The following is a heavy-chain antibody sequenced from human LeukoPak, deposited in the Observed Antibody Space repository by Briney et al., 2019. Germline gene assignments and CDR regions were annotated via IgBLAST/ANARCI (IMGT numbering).Heavy chain of an antibody. V-gene: IGHV3-9*01. D-gene: IGHD2-8*01. CDR3: AEAVGYCTNGVCYKYFHH. CDR2: ISWNSVTI. Sequence: PDMSLRLSCAASGFNFDDSAMHWVRQVPGKGLEWVAGISWNSVTIAYADSVKGRFTISRDNGKNSLYLQMNSLRAEDTALYYCAEAVGYCTNGVCYKYFHHWGQGTLVTVSS. CDR1: GFNFDDSA. J-gene: IGHJ1*01.